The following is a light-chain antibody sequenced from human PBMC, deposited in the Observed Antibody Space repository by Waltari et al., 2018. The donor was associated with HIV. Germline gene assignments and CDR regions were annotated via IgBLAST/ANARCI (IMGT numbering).Light chain of an antibody. J-gene: IGKJ4*01. Sequence: DIQMTQSPSSLSASVGDRVTITCRASQPISAYLNWFQQKPGKAPNLLIYTTSNLQRGVPSRFRGSGSGTDFTLTITNLQPEDFATYFCQQSYTIPLTFGGGTKVEIK. V-gene: IGKV1-39*01. CDR2: TTS. CDR3: QQSYTIPLT. CDR1: QPISAY.